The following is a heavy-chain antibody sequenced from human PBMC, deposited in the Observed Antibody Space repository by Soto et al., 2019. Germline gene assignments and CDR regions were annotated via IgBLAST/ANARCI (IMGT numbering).Heavy chain of an antibody. J-gene: IGHJ4*02. CDR3: ARGIAVAGFFDY. D-gene: IGHD6-19*01. CDR2: ISSSSSYI. CDR1: GFTFSSYS. V-gene: IGHV3-21*01. Sequence: PGGSLRLSCAASGFTFSSYSMNWVRQAPGKGLEWVSSISSSSSYIYYADSVKGRFTISRDNAKNSLYLQMNSLRAKDTAVYYCARGIAVAGFFDYWGQGTLVTVSS.